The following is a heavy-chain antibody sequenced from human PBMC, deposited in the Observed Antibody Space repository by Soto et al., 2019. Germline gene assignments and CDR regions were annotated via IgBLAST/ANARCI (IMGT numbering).Heavy chain of an antibody. D-gene: IGHD1-26*01. CDR3: AKDGIVGAPSAGPFDY. J-gene: IGHJ4*02. V-gene: IGHV3-23*01. Sequence: GGSLRLSCAASGFTFSSYAMSWVRQAPGKGLEWVSAISGSGGSTYYADSVKGRFTISRDNSKNTLYLQMNSLRAEDTAVYYCAKDGIVGAPSAGPFDYWGQGTLVTVSS. CDR1: GFTFSSYA. CDR2: ISGSGGST.